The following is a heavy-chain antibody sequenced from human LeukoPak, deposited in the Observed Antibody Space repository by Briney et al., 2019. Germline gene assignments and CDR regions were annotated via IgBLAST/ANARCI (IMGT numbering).Heavy chain of an antibody. Sequence: GESLKISCKASGYSFTFTKNWIGWVRQVPGKGLEWMGITYPVDSDTRYNPSFQGQVTISVDKSISTTYLQWSSLKASDTAIYYCARHLATVTASRQYYYYGMDVWGQGTTVTVSS. CDR1: GYSFTFTKNW. CDR3: ARHLATVTASRQYYYYGMDV. D-gene: IGHD4-17*01. J-gene: IGHJ6*02. V-gene: IGHV5-51*01. CDR2: TYPVDSDT.